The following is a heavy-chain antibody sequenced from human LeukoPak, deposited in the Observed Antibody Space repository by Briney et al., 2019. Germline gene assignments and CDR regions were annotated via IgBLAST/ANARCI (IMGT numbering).Heavy chain of an antibody. CDR2: INPNSGGT. CDR3: ARHYYGSGSYYPLSY. D-gene: IGHD3-10*01. Sequence: ASVKVSCTASGYTFTGYYMHWVRQAPGQGLEWMGWINPNSGGTNYAQKFQGRVTMTRDTSISTAYMELSRLRSDDTAVYYCARHYYGSGSYYPLSYWGQGTLVTVSS. V-gene: IGHV1-2*02. CDR1: GYTFTGYY. J-gene: IGHJ4*02.